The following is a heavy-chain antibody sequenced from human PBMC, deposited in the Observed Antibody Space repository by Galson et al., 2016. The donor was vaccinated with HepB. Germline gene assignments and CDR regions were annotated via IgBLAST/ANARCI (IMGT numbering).Heavy chain of an antibody. CDR3: AREGAQWLAEPCIYY. V-gene: IGHV1-69*13. CDR2: IIPIFGTT. J-gene: IGHJ4*02. CDR1: GGTFSSYA. Sequence: SVKVSCKASGGTFSSYAISWVRQAPGQGLEWMGGIIPIFGTTNYAQRFQGRVTITAAESTCTAYMELSSLRSEDTAVYYCAREGAQWLAEPCIYYWGQGTLVIVPS. D-gene: IGHD6-19*01.